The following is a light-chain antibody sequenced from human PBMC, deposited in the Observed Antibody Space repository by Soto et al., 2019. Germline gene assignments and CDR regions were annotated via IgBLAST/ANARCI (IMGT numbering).Light chain of an antibody. J-gene: IGKJ1*01. CDR3: QQYDNWPQT. CDR2: GAS. CDR1: QSVSSN. Sequence: EVVMTQSPDTLSVSPGEIATLSCRASQSVSSNLAWYQQKLGQAPRLLIYGASTRATDIPPRFSGSGSGTEITLTISSLQSEDFAVYYCQQYDNWPQTFGQGTKVDI. V-gene: IGKV3-15*01.